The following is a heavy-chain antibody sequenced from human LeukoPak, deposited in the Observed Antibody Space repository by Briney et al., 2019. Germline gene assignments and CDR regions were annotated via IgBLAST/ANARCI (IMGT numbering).Heavy chain of an antibody. Sequence: GGSLRLSCAASGFTFSSYYMSWIRQAPGKGLECVSYISSSDITIYYADSVKRRFTISRDNAKNSLYLQMNSLRAEDTAVYYCARTAHPVRNYFDYWGQGTLVTVSS. CDR3: ARTAHPVRNYFDY. CDR2: ISSSDITI. V-gene: IGHV3-11*01. J-gene: IGHJ4*02. D-gene: IGHD2-2*01. CDR1: GFTFSSYY.